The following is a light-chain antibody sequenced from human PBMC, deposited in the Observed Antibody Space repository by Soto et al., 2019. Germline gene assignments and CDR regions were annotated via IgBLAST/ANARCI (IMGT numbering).Light chain of an antibody. V-gene: IGLV6-57*04. Sequence: NFMLTQPHSVSESPGKTVTISCTRTSGSIASNYVQWYQQRPGSAPTTVIYEDNQRHSGVPDRFSGSIDSSSNSASLTISGLKTEDEADYYCQSYDSYNQVFGGGTQLTVL. CDR2: EDN. J-gene: IGLJ3*02. CDR3: QSYDSYNQV. CDR1: SGSIASNY.